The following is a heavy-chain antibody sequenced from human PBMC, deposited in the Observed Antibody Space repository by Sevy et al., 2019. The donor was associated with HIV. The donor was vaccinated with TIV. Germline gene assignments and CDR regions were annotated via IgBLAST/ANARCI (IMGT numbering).Heavy chain of an antibody. D-gene: IGHD3-22*01. CDR2: ISAYNGNT. J-gene: IGHJ4*02. V-gene: IGHV1-18*01. Sequence: ASVKVSCKASGYTFTSYGISWVRQAPGQGLEWMGWISAYNGNTNYAQKLQGRVTMTTDTSTSTAYMELRSLRSDDTAVYCCARAKYYYDSSGYFDYWGQGTLVTVSS. CDR1: GYTFTSYG. CDR3: ARAKYYYDSSGYFDY.